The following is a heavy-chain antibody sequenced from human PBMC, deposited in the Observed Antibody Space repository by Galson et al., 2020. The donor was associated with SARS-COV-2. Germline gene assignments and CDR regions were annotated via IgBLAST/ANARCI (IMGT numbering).Heavy chain of an antibody. J-gene: IGHJ3*01. CDR2: INWNGASR. D-gene: IGHD3-22*01. CDR3: TRRRGNDFDTAVGPFDF. CDR1: GFTFDDFG. Sequence: GGSLRLSCAASGFTFDDFGMRWVRDVPGKGLEWVCGINWNGASRGYADSVKGRFSISRDNAGNSMYLQMNSLRAEDTALYYCTRRRGNDFDTAVGPFDFWGQGTMVTVSS. V-gene: IGHV3-20*04.